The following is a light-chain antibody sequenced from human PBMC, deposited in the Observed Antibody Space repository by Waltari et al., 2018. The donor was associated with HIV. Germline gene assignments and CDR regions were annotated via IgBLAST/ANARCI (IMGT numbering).Light chain of an antibody. CDR3: ASLSNNLNLVV. V-gene: IGLV2-14*01. Sequence: QSALSQPASVSGSPGQSITISCNGTNSDLGSSDYVPWYQIFPDRAPRLLIYDVKKRPSGVSSRFSGSKAANTASLTISGLQLEDEAHFYCASLSNNLNLVVFGGGTHLTVL. J-gene: IGLJ2*01. CDR2: DVK. CDR1: NSDLGSSDY.